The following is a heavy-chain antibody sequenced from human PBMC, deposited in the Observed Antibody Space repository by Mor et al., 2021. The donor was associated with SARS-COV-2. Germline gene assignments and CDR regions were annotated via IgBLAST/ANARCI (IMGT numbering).Heavy chain of an antibody. CDR3: ARGEAHSDY. CDR2: ISSSSSYI. V-gene: IGHV3-21*01. J-gene: IGHJ4*02. Sequence: VSSISSSSSYIYYADSVKGRFTISRDNAKNSLYLQMNSLRAEDTAVYYCARGEAHSDYWGQGTLVTVS. D-gene: IGHD3-16*01.